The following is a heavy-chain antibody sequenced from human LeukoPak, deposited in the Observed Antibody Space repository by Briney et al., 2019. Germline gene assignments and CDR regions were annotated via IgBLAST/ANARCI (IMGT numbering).Heavy chain of an antibody. J-gene: IGHJ4*02. Sequence: SETLSLTCTVSADSISSGYYWGWIRQPPGKGLEWIGYIYHSGSTYYNPSLKSRVTISVDRSKNQFSLKLSSVTAADTAVYYCARDRTLGSTTGYFDYWGQGTLVTVSS. CDR2: IYHSGST. V-gene: IGHV4-38-2*02. CDR1: ADSISSGYY. CDR3: ARDRTLGSTTGYFDY. D-gene: IGHD1-26*01.